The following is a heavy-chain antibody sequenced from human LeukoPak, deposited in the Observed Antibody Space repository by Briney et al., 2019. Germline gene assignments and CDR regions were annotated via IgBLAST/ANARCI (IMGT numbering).Heavy chain of an antibody. Sequence: PGGSLRLSCAVSGFTLSSYGMQWVRQAPGKGVEWVAVISCDGSNKYYADSVKGRFTISRDNSKNTLYLQMNSMRAEDTAVYYCAKDQLYCSSTSCYLAPYYYYGMDVWGQGTTVTVSS. CDR3: AKDQLYCSSTSCYLAPYYYYGMDV. V-gene: IGHV3-30*18. D-gene: IGHD2-2*01. CDR2: ISCDGSNK. J-gene: IGHJ6*02. CDR1: GFTLSSYG.